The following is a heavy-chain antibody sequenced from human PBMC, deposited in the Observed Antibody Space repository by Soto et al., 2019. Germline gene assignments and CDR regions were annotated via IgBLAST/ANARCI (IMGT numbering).Heavy chain of an antibody. V-gene: IGHV2-5*01. D-gene: IGHD6-19*01. CDR1: GVSLRDYAVG. J-gene: IGHJ4*02. Sequence: QITLKESGPTLVKPTQTLTLTCTFSGVSLRDYAVGVGWIRQPPGKALEWLSFIYWNDNEYYSPSLRSRLTISKVTSKNQVVLTMTNMDPVDTATYCCAHGSGWLFDYWGQGTLVTVSS. CDR3: AHGSGWLFDY. CDR2: IYWNDNE.